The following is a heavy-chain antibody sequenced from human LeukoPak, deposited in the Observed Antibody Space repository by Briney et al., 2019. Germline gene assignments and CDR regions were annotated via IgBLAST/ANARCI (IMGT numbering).Heavy chain of an antibody. CDR1: GGSFSGYY. Sequence: PSETLSLTCAVFGGSFSGYYWSWIRQPPGKGLEWIGEINHSGSTNYNPSLKSRVTISVDTSKNQFSLKLSSVTAADTAVYYCARALYYGSGSYHPFDYWGQGTLVTVSS. CDR3: ARALYYGSGSYHPFDY. CDR2: INHSGST. J-gene: IGHJ4*02. D-gene: IGHD3-10*01. V-gene: IGHV4-34*01.